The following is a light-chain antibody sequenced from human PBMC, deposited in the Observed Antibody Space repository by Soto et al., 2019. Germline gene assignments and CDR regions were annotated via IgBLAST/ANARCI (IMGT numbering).Light chain of an antibody. CDR1: QSDPSY. J-gene: IGKJ1*01. CDR2: AAS. V-gene: IGKV1-39*01. Sequence: DIQMTQSPSSLSASVGDRVTITCRAGQSDPSYLKWYQQKPGTAPKLLIYAASSLQSVVPSRFSGSASGTDFTLTISSLQPEDFATYYCQQSYRTPTFGQGTKVEIK. CDR3: QQSYRTPT.